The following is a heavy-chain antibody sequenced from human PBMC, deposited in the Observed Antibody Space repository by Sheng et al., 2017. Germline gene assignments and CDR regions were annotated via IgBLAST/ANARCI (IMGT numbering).Heavy chain of an antibody. CDR2: IHTPTGNT. J-gene: IGHJ4*02. CDR3: VRVFTAPGSHDCDF. Sequence: QVQLVQSGAEVKKPGASVKVSCKASGYSFTSYGITWVRQAPGQGLEWMGWIHTPTGNTNYAQNLQGRVTLTSDTSTSTAYMELRSLRSDDAAVYYCVRVFTAPGSHDCDFWGPGTLVTVSS. V-gene: IGHV1-18*01. D-gene: IGHD5-18*01. CDR1: GYSFTSYG.